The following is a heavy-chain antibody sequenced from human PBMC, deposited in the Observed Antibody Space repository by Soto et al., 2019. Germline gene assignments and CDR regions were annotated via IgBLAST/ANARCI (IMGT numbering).Heavy chain of an antibody. CDR3: ARVPAEGRFLGWFDY. D-gene: IGHD3-3*01. CDR1: GYSISSGYY. Sequence: SETLSLTCAVSGYSISSGYYWGWIRQPPGKGLEWIGSIYHSGSTYYNPSLKSRVTISVDTSKNQFSLKLSSVTAADTAVYYCARVPAEGRFLGWFDYWGQGTLVTVSS. J-gene: IGHJ4*02. V-gene: IGHV4-38-2*01. CDR2: IYHSGST.